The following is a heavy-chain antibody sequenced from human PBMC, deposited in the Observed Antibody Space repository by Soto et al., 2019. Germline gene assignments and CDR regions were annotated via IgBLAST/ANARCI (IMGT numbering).Heavy chain of an antibody. J-gene: IGHJ1*01. CDR3: CRDSSSSFFY. Sequence: PSETLSLTCAVSDYSISSGHYWAWIRQPPGKGLECIASMFYDGDTYHNPSLKSRVSIPVDTSKNQFSLTLTSVTAADTAVYFCCRDSSSSFFYWGQGILVTVSS. CDR2: MFYDGDT. D-gene: IGHD3-22*01. V-gene: IGHV4-38-2*01. CDR1: DYSISSGHY.